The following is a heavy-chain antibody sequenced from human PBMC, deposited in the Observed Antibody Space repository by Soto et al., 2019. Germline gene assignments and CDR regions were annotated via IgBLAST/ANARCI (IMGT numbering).Heavy chain of an antibody. CDR3: AKDRRAGGNYGFYSDF. V-gene: IGHV3-23*01. Sequence: GGSLRLSCAASGFTFSSYGMTWVRQAPGKGLEWVSFSSATGAGTYYADSVKGRFTISRDNSKNTLYLQMASLRADDTAVYYCAKDRRAGGNYGFYSDFWGQGALVTVSS. J-gene: IGHJ4*02. CDR2: SSATGAGT. D-gene: IGHD1-7*01. CDR1: GFTFSSYG.